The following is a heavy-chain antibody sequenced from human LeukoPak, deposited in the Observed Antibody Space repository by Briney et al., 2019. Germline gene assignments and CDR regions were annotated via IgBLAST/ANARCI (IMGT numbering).Heavy chain of an antibody. CDR3: ARDRLAVAGTLLFDY. CDR1: GGTFSSYA. D-gene: IGHD6-19*01. V-gene: IGHV1-2*02. CDR2: INPNSGGT. Sequence: ASVKVSCTASGGTFSSYAISWVRQAPGQGLEWMGWINPNSGGTNYAQKFQGRVTMTRDTSISTAYMELSGLRSDDTAVYYCARDRLAVAGTLLFDYWGQGTLVTVSS. J-gene: IGHJ4*02.